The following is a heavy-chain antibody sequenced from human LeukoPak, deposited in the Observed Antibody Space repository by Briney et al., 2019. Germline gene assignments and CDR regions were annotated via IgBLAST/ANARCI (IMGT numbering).Heavy chain of an antibody. J-gene: IGHJ4*02. D-gene: IGHD2-15*01. CDR2: ISGSTGRT. Sequence: GGSLRLSCAASGFTFSDYYMSWIRQAPGKGLEWVSAISGSTGRTYYADSVKGRFTISRDNSKNTLYLQMNNLRAEDTAVYYCAPRVVGSAPFDYWGQGTLVTVSS. CDR1: GFTFSDYY. CDR3: APRVVGSAPFDY. V-gene: IGHV3-23*01.